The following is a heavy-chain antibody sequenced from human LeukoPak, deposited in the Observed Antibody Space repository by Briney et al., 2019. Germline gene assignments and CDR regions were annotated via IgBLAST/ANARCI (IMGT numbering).Heavy chain of an antibody. CDR1: GFKLSFYY. Sequence: PGGSLRLACAASGFKLSFYYMDWVRQGPGKGLVWVSRLKSDGSSTKYADSVQGRFTISRDDAKNTLYLQMTSVRVEDAAVYYCARTTMETQYFDRWGQGTLVTVSS. CDR2: LKSDGSST. D-gene: IGHD1-1*01. V-gene: IGHV3-74*03. J-gene: IGHJ4*02. CDR3: ARTTMETQYFDR.